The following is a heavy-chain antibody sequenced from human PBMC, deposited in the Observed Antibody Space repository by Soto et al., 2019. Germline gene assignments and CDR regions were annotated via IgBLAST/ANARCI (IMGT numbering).Heavy chain of an antibody. D-gene: IGHD6-13*01. V-gene: IGHV3-48*01. CDR3: AKDDSFHLYSSSWSISDY. CDR1: GFTFSSYS. CDR2: ITSSSTTI. Sequence: GGSLRLSCAASGFTFSSYSMTWVRQAPGRGLEWLSYITSSSTTIYYADSLKGRFTISRDNAKNSLYLQMNSLRAEDTAVYYCAKDDSFHLYSSSWSISDYWGQGTLVTVSS. J-gene: IGHJ4*02.